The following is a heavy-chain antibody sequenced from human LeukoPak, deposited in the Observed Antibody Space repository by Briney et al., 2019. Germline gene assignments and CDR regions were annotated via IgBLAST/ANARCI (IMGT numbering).Heavy chain of an antibody. Sequence: ASEKVFCKASGGTFSSYAIRWVRQAPGQALEWRGGIIPLFGTANYAQKFHGRVTITADKSTSTAYMEPSSLRSEDTAVYYCARDYSSSWYFDPWGQGTLVTVSS. CDR2: IIPLFGTA. CDR3: ARDYSSSWYFDP. CDR1: GGTFSSYA. J-gene: IGHJ4*02. V-gene: IGHV1-69*06. D-gene: IGHD6-13*01.